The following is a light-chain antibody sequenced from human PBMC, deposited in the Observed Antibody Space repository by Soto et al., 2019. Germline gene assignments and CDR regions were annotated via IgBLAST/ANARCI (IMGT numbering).Light chain of an antibody. CDR1: QTISSW. V-gene: IGKV1-5*03. Sequence: DIQMTQSPSTLSGSVGDRVTITCRASQTISSWLAWYQQKPGKAPKLLIYKASTLKSGVPSRFSGSGSGTEFTLTISSLQPDNFGTYYCQHYNSYSEAFGHGTKVELK. CDR2: KAS. J-gene: IGKJ1*01. CDR3: QHYNSYSEA.